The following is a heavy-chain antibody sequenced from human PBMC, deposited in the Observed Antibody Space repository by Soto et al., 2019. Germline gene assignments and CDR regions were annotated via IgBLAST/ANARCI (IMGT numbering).Heavy chain of an antibody. J-gene: IGHJ4*02. Sequence: QVQVVESGGELVNPGGSLTLSCAASGFTFGDYFMAWIRQAPGKGLEWISYISSSGGITYYADSVKGRFTVSRDNAKDSLYLQMNSLRDEDTGVYFCARDPLIGDSGWDHWGQGTLVTVSS. CDR2: ISSSGGIT. D-gene: IGHD6-19*01. CDR1: GFTFGDYF. V-gene: IGHV3-11*01. CDR3: ARDPLIGDSGWDH.